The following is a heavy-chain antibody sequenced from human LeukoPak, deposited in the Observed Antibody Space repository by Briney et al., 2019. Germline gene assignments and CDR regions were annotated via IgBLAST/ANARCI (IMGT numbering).Heavy chain of an antibody. Sequence: PGRSLRLSCAASGFTFSSYGMHWVRQAPGKGLEWVAVIWYDGSNKYYADSVKGRFTISRDNSKNTLYLQMNSLRAEDTVVYYCAKGMRVVVPAAMDYWGQGTLVTVSS. CDR1: GFTFSSYG. CDR3: AKGMRVVVPAAMDY. V-gene: IGHV3-33*06. CDR2: IWYDGSNK. J-gene: IGHJ4*02. D-gene: IGHD2-2*01.